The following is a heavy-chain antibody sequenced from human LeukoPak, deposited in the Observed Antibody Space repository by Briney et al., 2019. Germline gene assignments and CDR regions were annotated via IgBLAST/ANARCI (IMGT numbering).Heavy chain of an antibody. D-gene: IGHD4-17*01. V-gene: IGHV3-23*01. Sequence: RGSLRLSCAASGFTFTSYAMGWVRQAPGKGLEWVSSVSGSGDGTYYADSVKGRFTISRDNSKKTLDVHMDSLRAEDTAVYYCAKERLGGNYGDYAVDYWGQGTMVTVSS. CDR3: AKERLGGNYGDYAVDY. CDR2: VSGSGDGT. CDR1: GFTFTSYA. J-gene: IGHJ4*02.